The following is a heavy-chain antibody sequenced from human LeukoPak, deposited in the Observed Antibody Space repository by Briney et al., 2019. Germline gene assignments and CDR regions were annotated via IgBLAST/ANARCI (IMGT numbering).Heavy chain of an antibody. Sequence: GGSLRLSCAASGFTFSTYAMHWVRQAPGKGLQYVSAISGNGDSTWYANSVKGRFTISRDNSKNTLYLQMGSLRAEDMAVYYCARDRMAARAFDIWGQGTMVTVSS. CDR3: ARDRMAARAFDI. CDR2: ISGNGDST. CDR1: GFTFSTYA. D-gene: IGHD5-24*01. V-gene: IGHV3-64*01. J-gene: IGHJ3*02.